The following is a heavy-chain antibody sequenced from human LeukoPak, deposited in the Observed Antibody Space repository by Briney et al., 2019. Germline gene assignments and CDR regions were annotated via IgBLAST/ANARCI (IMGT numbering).Heavy chain of an antibody. J-gene: IGHJ6*03. Sequence: GGSLRLSCAASGFSFSSYGMSWVRQAPGKGLEWVSAISGSTGNTFYTDSVKGRFTISRDNSKNTLYLQMNSLRAEDTAVYYCARSPHGPPLYYMDVWGKGTTVTVSS. D-gene: IGHD4-17*01. CDR3: ARSPHGPPLYYMDV. V-gene: IGHV3-23*01. CDR1: GFSFSSYG. CDR2: ISGSTGNT.